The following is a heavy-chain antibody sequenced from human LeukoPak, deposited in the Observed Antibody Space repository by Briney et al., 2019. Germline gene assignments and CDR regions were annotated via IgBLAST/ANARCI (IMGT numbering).Heavy chain of an antibody. CDR3: ARETSQKGAHYMDV. CDR2: IYYSGST. J-gene: IGHJ6*03. CDR1: GGSISSYY. V-gene: IGHV4-59*01. D-gene: IGHD3-16*01. Sequence: SETLSLTCTISGGSISSYYWSWIRQPPGKGLEWIGYIYYSGSTNYNPSLKSRVTISVDTSKNQFSLKLSSVTAADTAVYYCARETSQKGAHYMDVWGKGTTVTISS.